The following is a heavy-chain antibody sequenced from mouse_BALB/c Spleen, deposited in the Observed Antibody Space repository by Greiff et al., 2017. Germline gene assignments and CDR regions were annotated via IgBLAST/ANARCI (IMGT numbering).Heavy chain of an antibody. Sequence: VKVVESGPGLVAPSQSLSITCTVSGFSLTSYGVHWVRQPPGKGLEWLGVIWAGGSTNYNSALMSRLSISKDNSKSQVFLKMNSLQTDDTAMYYCARVDGSRGCAYWGEGSVVTVAA. D-gene: IGHD1-1*01. V-gene: IGHV2-9*02. CDR2: IWAGGST. J-gene: IGHJ3*01. CDR3: ARVDGSRGCAY. CDR1: GFSLTSYG.